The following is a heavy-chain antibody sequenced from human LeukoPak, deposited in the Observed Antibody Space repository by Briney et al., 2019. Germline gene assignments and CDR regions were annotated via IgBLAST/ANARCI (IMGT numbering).Heavy chain of an antibody. J-gene: IGHJ5*02. D-gene: IGHD6-13*01. CDR2: INHSGST. Sequence: SATLSLTCAVYGGSFSGYYWSWIRQPPGKGLEWIGEINHSGSTNYNPSLKSRVTISVDTSKNQFSLKLSSVTAADTAVYYCVTGAAAGFDPWGQGTLVTVSS. V-gene: IGHV4-34*01. CDR3: VTGAAAGFDP. CDR1: GGSFSGYY.